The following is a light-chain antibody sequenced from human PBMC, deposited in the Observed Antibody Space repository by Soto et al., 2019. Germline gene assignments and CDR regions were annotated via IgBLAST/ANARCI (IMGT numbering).Light chain of an antibody. V-gene: IGLV2-14*01. CDR1: SSDVGGYNY. CDR3: SSYTSSSTRV. CDR2: EVT. Sequence: QSVLTQPASVSGSPGQSIAISCTGSSSDVGGYNYVSWYQQHPGKAPQLIIYEVTNRPSGVSNRFSGSKSGSTASLTISGLQAEDEADYYCSSYTSSSTRVFGTGTKVTVL. J-gene: IGLJ1*01.